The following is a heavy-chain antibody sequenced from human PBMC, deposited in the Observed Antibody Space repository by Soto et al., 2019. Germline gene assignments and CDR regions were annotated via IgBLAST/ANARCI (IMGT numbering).Heavy chain of an antibody. V-gene: IGHV3-23*01. CDR3: AKGEVYGDYAGDYFDY. D-gene: IGHD4-17*01. CDR1: GFTFSSYA. CDR2: ISGSGGST. J-gene: IGHJ4*02. Sequence: EVQLLESGGGLVQPGGSLRLSCAASGFTFSSYAMSWVRQAPGKGLEWVSAISGSGGSTYYADSVKGRFTISRDNSKNPLYLQMNSLRAEDTAVYYCAKGEVYGDYAGDYFDYWGQGTLVTVSS.